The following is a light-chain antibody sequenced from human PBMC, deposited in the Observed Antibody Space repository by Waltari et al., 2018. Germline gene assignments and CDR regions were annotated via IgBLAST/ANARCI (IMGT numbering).Light chain of an antibody. CDR1: SGVIGSYSY. V-gene: IGLV2-14*03. CDR3: SSYTKDTRI. CDR2: DVN. J-gene: IGLJ2*01. Sequence: QSALTQPASVSGSPGQSITISCTGASGVIGSYSYVSWYQQHPGNAPKLVIFDVNKRPSGVSNRFSASVSGNTASLTISGLQAEDEADYYCSSYTKDTRIFGGGTKLTVL.